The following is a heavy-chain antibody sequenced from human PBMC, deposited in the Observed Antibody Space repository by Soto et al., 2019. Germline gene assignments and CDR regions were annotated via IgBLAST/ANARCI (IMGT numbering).Heavy chain of an antibody. CDR2: IYYSGST. Sequence: KSSETLSLTCTVSGGSISSGDYYWSWIRQPPGKGLEWIGYIYYSGSTYYNPSLKSRVTISVDTSKNQFSLKLSSVTAADTAVYYCARGRQTWIQILDYWGQGTLVTVSS. J-gene: IGHJ4*02. V-gene: IGHV4-30-4*01. CDR3: ARGRQTWIQILDY. CDR1: GGSISSGDYY. D-gene: IGHD5-18*01.